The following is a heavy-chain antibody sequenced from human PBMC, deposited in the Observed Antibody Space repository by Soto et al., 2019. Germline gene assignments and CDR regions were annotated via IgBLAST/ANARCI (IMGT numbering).Heavy chain of an antibody. J-gene: IGHJ4*02. Sequence: QVQLVQSGAEVKKPGASVKVSCKASGYKFINHYIHWVRQAPGVGLEWMGIINPNGGGADYAQKFQDRVTITTDKYINTVHMNLRSLTSEDTAVYFCARDSSASATIDSFDNWGQGTLGSVSS. CDR2: INPNGGGA. V-gene: IGHV1-46*01. CDR3: ARDSSASATIDSFDN. D-gene: IGHD5-12*01. CDR1: GYKFINHY.